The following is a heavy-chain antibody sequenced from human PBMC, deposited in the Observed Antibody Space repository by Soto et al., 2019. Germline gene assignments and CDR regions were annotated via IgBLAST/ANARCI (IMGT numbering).Heavy chain of an antibody. CDR3: ARGKRKEVATAYDY. V-gene: IGHV1-69*13. D-gene: IGHD5-18*01. CDR1: GGTFSSYA. CDR2: IIPIFGTA. Sequence: GASVKVSCKASGGTFSSYAISGVRQAPGQGLEWMGGIIPIFGTANYAQKFQGRVTITADESTSTAYMELSSLRSEDTAVYYCARGKRKEVATAYDYWGQGTLVTVS. J-gene: IGHJ4*02.